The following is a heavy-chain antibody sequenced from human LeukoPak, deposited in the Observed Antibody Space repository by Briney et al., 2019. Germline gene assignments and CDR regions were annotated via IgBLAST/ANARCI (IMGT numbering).Heavy chain of an antibody. Sequence: GGALKISCKGSGCGFTSYWISWGRPMPGKGVGWRGRIDPSDSYTNYSPSFEGHVTISADKSLSTAYLQWRTLKASDTPMYYCARHLRLVPAAMGRSPNWFDPWGQGTLVTVSS. D-gene: IGHD2-2*01. CDR3: ARHLRLVPAAMGRSPNWFDP. CDR2: IDPSDSYT. J-gene: IGHJ5*02. CDR1: GCGFTSYW. V-gene: IGHV5-10-1*01.